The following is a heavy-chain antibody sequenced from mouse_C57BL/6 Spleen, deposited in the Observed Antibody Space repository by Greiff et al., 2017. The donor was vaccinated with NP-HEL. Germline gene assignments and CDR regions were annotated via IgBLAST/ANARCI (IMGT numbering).Heavy chain of an antibody. V-gene: IGHV5-17*01. Sequence: EVQLVESGGGLVKPGGSLKLSCAASGFTFSDYGMHWVRQAPEKGLEWVAYISSGSSTIYYADTVKGRFTISRDNAKNTLFLQMTSLRSEDTAMYYCARPYYTGSSPFDYWGQGTTLTVSS. CDR3: ARPYYTGSSPFDY. CDR1: GFTFSDYG. CDR2: ISSGSSTI. D-gene: IGHD1-1*01. J-gene: IGHJ2*01.